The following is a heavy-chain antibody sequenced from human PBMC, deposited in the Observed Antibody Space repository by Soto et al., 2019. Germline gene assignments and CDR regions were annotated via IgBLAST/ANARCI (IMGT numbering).Heavy chain of an antibody. CDR1: GFSLATSGVG. V-gene: IGHV2-5*02. D-gene: IGHD1-1*01. J-gene: IGHJ4*02. Sequence: QVTLEESGPTRVKPTQTLTLTCTFPGFSLATSGVGVGWVRQPPGKALERLALIYWDDDKRYSPSLRSRLTVTKDTSRNQVVLTMTNMDPVDTATYYCAHRVGLQGNWNGGYFDFWGQGALVTVSS. CDR3: AHRVGLQGNWNGGYFDF. CDR2: IYWDDDK.